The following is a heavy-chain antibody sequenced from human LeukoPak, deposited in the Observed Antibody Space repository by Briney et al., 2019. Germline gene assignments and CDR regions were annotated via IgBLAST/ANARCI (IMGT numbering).Heavy chain of an antibody. CDR2: ISYSGST. Sequence: SETLSLTCTVSGGSISSYYWNWIRQPPGKRLQWIGYISYSGSTSYNPSLKSRVTISVDTSKNQFSLKLTSVTAADTAVYYCAGGLVVVAATPANWFDPWGQGTLVTVSS. J-gene: IGHJ5*02. CDR1: GGSISSYY. V-gene: IGHV4-59*01. D-gene: IGHD2-15*01. CDR3: AGGLVVVAATPANWFDP.